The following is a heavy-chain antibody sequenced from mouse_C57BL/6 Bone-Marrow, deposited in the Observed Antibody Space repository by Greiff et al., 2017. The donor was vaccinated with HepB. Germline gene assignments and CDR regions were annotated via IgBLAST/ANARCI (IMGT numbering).Heavy chain of an antibody. CDR3: VRKGLPRAMDY. V-gene: IGHV1-18*01. J-gene: IGHJ4*01. CDR2: INPNNGGT. D-gene: IGHD2-4*01. CDR1: GYTFTDYN. Sequence: EVQLQQSGPELVKPGASVKIPCKASGYTFTDYNMDWVKQSHGKSLEWIGEINPNNGGTIYNQKFKGKARLTVDKSSSTAYMEIRSLTSEDTAVYYCVRKGLPRAMDYWGQGTSVTVSS.